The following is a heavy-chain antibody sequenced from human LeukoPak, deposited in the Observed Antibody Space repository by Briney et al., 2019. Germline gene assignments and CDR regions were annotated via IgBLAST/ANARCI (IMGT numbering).Heavy chain of an antibody. D-gene: IGHD2-15*01. CDR3: ARGTRDSQYNCFDP. CDR1: GFTLNTYW. J-gene: IGHJ5*02. V-gene: IGHV3-7*01. Sequence: GGSLRLSCAASGFTLNTYWMVWLRQAPGKGLESVAIIKHDGSEKYYIDSVKGRFTISRDNAKNSLYLQMNSLRADDTSVYYCARGTRDSQYNCFDPWGQGTLVTVSS. CDR2: IKHDGSEK.